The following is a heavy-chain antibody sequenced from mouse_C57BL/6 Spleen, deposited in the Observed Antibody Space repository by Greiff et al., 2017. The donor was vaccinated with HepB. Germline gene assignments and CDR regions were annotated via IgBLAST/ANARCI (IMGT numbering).Heavy chain of an antibody. CDR3: ARRDSSGLAY. Sequence: QVQLQQPGAELVKPGASVKLSCKASGYTFTSYWMHWVKQRPGQGLEWIGMIHPNSGSTNYNEKFKSKATLTVDKSSSTAYMQLSSLTSEDSAVYYCARRDSSGLAYWGQGTLVTVSA. CDR2: IHPNSGST. D-gene: IGHD3-2*02. J-gene: IGHJ3*01. V-gene: IGHV1-64*01. CDR1: GYTFTSYW.